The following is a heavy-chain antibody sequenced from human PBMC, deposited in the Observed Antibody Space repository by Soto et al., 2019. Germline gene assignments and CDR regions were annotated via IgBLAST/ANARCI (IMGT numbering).Heavy chain of an antibody. CDR2: IIPVFHTA. Sequence: QVQLVQSGAEVKKPGSSVKVTCKASGGTLNYDAFTWVRQAPGQGLEWMGGIIPVFHTANYAQKFQGRVTITADESTRTVYMEVKILRSDDTAVYYCARVRPTDYVGNYNNGMDVWGQGTTVTVSS. J-gene: IGHJ6*02. V-gene: IGHV1-69*01. CDR1: GGTLNYDA. D-gene: IGHD4-17*01. CDR3: ARVRPTDYVGNYNNGMDV.